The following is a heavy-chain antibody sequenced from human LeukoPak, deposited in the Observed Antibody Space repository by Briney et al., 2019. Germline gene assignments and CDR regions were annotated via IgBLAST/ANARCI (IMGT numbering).Heavy chain of an antibody. CDR1: GYRFSSYY. J-gene: IGHJ4*02. CDR2: INPSGGST. V-gene: IGHV1-46*01. Sequence: ASVKGSCKASGYRFSSYYMIWVREAPGQGLEWMGIINPSGGSTYYAQKFRGRVTMTRDMSTSTVYMELSSLRSEDTALYYCATGSHVRVYDSNPYYGHYWGQGTLVTVSS. D-gene: IGHD3-22*01. CDR3: ATGSHVRVYDSNPYYGHY.